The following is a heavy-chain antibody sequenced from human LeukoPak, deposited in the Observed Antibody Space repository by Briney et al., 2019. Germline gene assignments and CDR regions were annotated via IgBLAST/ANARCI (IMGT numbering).Heavy chain of an antibody. CDR3: AKDQIRSFDYYGSGSYPDY. D-gene: IGHD3-10*01. J-gene: IGHJ4*02. CDR1: GFTFSSYG. Sequence: PGRSLRLSCAASGFTFSSYGMHWVRQAPSKGPEWGAVISYDGSNKYYADSVKGRFTISRDNSKNTLYLQMNSLRAEDTAVYYCAKDQIRSFDYYGSGSYPDYWGQGTLVTVSS. CDR2: ISYDGSNK. V-gene: IGHV3-30*18.